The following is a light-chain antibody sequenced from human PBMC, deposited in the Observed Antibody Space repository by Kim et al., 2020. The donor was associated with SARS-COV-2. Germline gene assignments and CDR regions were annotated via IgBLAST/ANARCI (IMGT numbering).Light chain of an antibody. CDR2: TAS. V-gene: IGKV1-12*01. CDR1: QDISRY. Sequence: DIQMTQSPSSVSASIGDRVTITCRASQDISRYLAWYQQKAGKAPKLLIHTASSLQSGVPSRFTGSGSGTHFSLTIGSLQPEDFATYYCQQTASFPCTFGRGTRVEIK. J-gene: IGKJ5*01. CDR3: QQTASFPCT.